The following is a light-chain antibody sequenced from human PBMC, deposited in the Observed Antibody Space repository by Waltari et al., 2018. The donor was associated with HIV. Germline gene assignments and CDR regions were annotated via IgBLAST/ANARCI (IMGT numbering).Light chain of an antibody. CDR1: TLISYS. CDR3: HSRDSSGNLWV. J-gene: IGLJ3*02. CDR2: DKA. V-gene: IGLV3-19*01. Sequence: SSELTQDPAVSVALGQTVRITCQGDTLISYSAIRYQQKPGQAPVLVMYDKANRPSGIPDRFSGSSSGNTVSLTITGAQAEDEADYYCHSRDSSGNLWVFGGGTMVTVL.